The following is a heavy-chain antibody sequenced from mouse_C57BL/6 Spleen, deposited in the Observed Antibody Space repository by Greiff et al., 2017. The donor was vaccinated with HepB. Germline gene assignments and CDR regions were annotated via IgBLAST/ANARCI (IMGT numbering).Heavy chain of an antibody. J-gene: IGHJ2*01. D-gene: IGHD2-10*01. CDR3: ATYPHFDY. CDR2: IYPGDGDT. Sequence: QVQLQQSGPELVKPGASVKISCKASGYAFSSSWMNWVKQRPGKGLEWIGRIYPGDGDTNYNGKFKGKATLTADKSSSTAYMQLSSLTSEDSAFYFCATYPHFDYWGQGTTLTVSS. CDR1: GYAFSSSW. V-gene: IGHV1-82*01.